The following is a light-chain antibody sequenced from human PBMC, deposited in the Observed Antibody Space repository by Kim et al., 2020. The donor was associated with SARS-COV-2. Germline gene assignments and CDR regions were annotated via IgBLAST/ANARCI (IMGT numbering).Light chain of an antibody. CDR2: KTS. CDR1: QSKRRG. V-gene: IGKV1-5*03. Sequence: ASVGDRVHITCRASQSKRRGLAWYQQKTGKAPKLLIYKTSSLESGVPSRFSGSGAGTEFTLTISGLQPDDFATYHCQQYNIYPWTFGQGTKVDIK. J-gene: IGKJ1*01. CDR3: QQYNIYPWT.